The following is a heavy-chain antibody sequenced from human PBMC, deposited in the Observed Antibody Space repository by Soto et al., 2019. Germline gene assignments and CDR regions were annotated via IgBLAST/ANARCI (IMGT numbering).Heavy chain of an antibody. J-gene: IGHJ6*02. CDR2: ISGYNGNT. Sequence: ASVKVSCKASGYSFTRYGIAWARQSPGQGLEWMGWISGYNGNTNYAQKFQGRVTMTTDTSTSTAYMEVRSLRSDDTAVYYCARAGLGVPGTGYGMDVWGQGTTVTVSS. CDR3: ARAGLGVPGTGYGMDV. CDR1: GYSFTRYG. D-gene: IGHD6-19*01. V-gene: IGHV1-18*01.